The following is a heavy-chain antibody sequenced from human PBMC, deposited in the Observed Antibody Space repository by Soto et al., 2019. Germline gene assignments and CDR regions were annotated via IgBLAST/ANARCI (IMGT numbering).Heavy chain of an antibody. CDR3: TGGLPSQFPYDS. V-gene: IGHV4-30-4*02. Sequence: SETLSLTCTVPGGSISRGDYYWGWIRQPPGKGLEWIGYSCYSGSTYYNPSLKRRVTISLDASKKQVSLRLTSATAADTAVYYCTGGLPSQFPYDSWGQGTLVPVSP. CDR2: SCYSGST. J-gene: IGHJ4*02. D-gene: IGHD6-19*01. CDR1: GGSISRGDYY.